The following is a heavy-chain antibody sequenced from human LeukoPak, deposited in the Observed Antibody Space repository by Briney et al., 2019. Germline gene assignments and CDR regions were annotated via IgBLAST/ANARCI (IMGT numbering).Heavy chain of an antibody. D-gene: IGHD3-3*01. V-gene: IGHV4-59*01. Sequence: PSETLSLTCTVSGGSISSYYWGWIRQPPGKGLEWIGYIYYSGSTNYNPSLKSRVTISVDTSKNQFSLKLSSVTAADTAVYYCARGPSYYDFWSGYYEYFQHWGQGTLVTVSS. CDR3: ARGPSYYDFWSGYYEYFQH. J-gene: IGHJ1*01. CDR2: IYYSGST. CDR1: GGSISSYY.